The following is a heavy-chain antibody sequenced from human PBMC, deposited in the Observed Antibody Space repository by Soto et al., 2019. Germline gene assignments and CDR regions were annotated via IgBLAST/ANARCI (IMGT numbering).Heavy chain of an antibody. J-gene: IGHJ4*01. Sequence: EVQLLESGGGLVQPGGSLRLSCAASGFPFRSHAMSWVRQAPGKGLEWVSGISGSGGSTYYADSVKGRFTISRDNSKNALYLQMDSLRAEDTAVYYCAKLYGGPPLDYWGHGTLVTVSS. V-gene: IGHV3-23*01. CDR3: AKLYGGPPLDY. CDR2: ISGSGGST. CDR1: GFPFRSHA. D-gene: IGHD4-17*01.